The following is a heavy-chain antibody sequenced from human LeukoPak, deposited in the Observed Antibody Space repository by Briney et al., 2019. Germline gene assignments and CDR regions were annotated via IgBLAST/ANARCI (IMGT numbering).Heavy chain of an antibody. D-gene: IGHD6-13*01. CDR2: IYYSGST. Sequence: SETLSLTCTVSDGSFSSSSDYWGWIRQPPEKALAWLGSIYYSGSTYYSPSLKSRVTISVDTSKNQFSLKLSSVTAADTAVYYCAASSSWSLDAFDIWGQGTMVTVSS. CDR1: DGSFSSSSDY. J-gene: IGHJ3*02. V-gene: IGHV4-39*07. CDR3: AASSSWSLDAFDI.